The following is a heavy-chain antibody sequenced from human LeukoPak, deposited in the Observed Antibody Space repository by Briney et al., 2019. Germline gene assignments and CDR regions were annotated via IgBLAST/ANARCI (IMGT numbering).Heavy chain of an antibody. CDR2: IYHSGSP. V-gene: IGHV4-30-2*01. D-gene: IGHD6-13*01. J-gene: IGHJ4*02. CDR3: AGGPESSPFDY. CDR1: GGSISSGGYC. Sequence: PSETLCLTCTVSGGSISSGGYCWSWIRQPRGKGLEWIGYIYHSGSPYYNPSLKSRVTISVDRSKNQFSLKLSSVTAADTAVYYCAGGPESSPFDYWGQGTLVTVSS.